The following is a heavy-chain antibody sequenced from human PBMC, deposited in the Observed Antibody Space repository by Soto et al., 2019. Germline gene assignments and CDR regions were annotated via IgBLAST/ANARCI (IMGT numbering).Heavy chain of an antibody. CDR3: ARGRGHSGDDLQEDGFDI. J-gene: IGHJ3*02. V-gene: IGHV1-46*01. D-gene: IGHD5-12*01. CDR2: MNPSGDRT. CDR1: GYTFSSSY. Sequence: QVQLMQSGTEVKEPGASVNLSCKASGYTFSSSYIHWVRQAPGQGLEWMGIMNPSGDRTNYAQNFQGRVTMTRDTATSTVYMELSSLTFEDTAVYYCARGRGHSGDDLQEDGFDIWGQGTMVTVS.